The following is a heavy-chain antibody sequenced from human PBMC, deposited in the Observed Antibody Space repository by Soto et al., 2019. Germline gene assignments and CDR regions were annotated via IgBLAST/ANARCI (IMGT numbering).Heavy chain of an antibody. D-gene: IGHD3-3*01. CDR1: GFSLSNARMG. CDR3: ARISPGNYDFWSGYYNSPNFDY. CDR2: IFSNDEK. J-gene: IGHJ4*02. V-gene: IGHV2-26*01. Sequence: QVTLKESGPVLVKPTETLTLTCTVSGFSLSNARMGVSWIRQPPGKALEWLAHIFSNDEKSYSTSLKSGLTISKDTSKSQVVLTMTNMDPVDTATYYCARISPGNYDFWSGYYNSPNFDYWGQGTLVTVSS.